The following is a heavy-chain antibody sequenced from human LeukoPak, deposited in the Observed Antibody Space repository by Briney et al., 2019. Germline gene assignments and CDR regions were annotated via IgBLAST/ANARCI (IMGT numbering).Heavy chain of an antibody. V-gene: IGHV1-69*05. D-gene: IGHD6-19*01. CDR3: ARGDRVGGWTNYYYMDV. CDR2: IIPIFGTA. Sequence: SVKVSCKASGGTFSSYAISWVRQAPGQGLEWMGGIIPIFGTANYAQKFQGRVTITTDESTSTAYMELSSLRSEDTAVYYCARGDRVGGWTNYYYMDVWGKGTTVTVSS. J-gene: IGHJ6*03. CDR1: GGTFSSYA.